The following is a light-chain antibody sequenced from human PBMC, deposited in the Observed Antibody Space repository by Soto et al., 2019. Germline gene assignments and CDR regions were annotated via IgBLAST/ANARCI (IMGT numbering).Light chain of an antibody. CDR2: AAS. Sequence: DIQMTQSPSSLSASVGDRVTITCRASQTISNYLNWYQQNPGKAPKLLIYAASNLQNGVPSRFSGSGSGTAFTLTISSLQPEDFATYYCQKSSSIPYTFGQGTKLEIK. CDR1: QTISNY. J-gene: IGKJ2*01. CDR3: QKSSSIPYT. V-gene: IGKV1-39*01.